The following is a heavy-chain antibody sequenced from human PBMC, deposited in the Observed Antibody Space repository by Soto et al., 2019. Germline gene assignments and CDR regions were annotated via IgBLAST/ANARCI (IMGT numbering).Heavy chain of an antibody. CDR3: ARDHGGIQLWPNTKVGYHYYGMDV. Sequence: GGSLRLSCAASGFTFSSYAMHWVRQAPGKGLEWVAVISYDGSNKYYADSVKGRFTISRDNSKNTLYLQMNSLRAEDTAVYYCARDHGGIQLWPNTKVGYHYYGMDVWGQGTTVTVSS. CDR2: ISYDGSNK. CDR1: GFTFSSYA. D-gene: IGHD5-18*01. J-gene: IGHJ6*02. V-gene: IGHV3-30-3*01.